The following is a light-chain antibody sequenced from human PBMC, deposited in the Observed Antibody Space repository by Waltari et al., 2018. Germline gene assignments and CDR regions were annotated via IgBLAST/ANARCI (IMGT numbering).Light chain of an antibody. CDR1: QSVSGAS. J-gene: IGKJ4*01. Sequence: EIVLAQSPGTLSVSPGERATLSCRASQSVSGASVAWYRQRPGQAPRLLIYDASIMAPDIPDRFSGSGSGTDFTLTISSLDSEDFAVYYCQQYAASPLTFGGGTKV. CDR2: DAS. CDR3: QQYAASPLT. V-gene: IGKV3-20*01.